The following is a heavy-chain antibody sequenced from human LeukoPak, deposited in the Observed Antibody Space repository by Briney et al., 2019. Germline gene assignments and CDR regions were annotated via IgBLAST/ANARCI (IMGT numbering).Heavy chain of an antibody. Sequence: SETLSLTCTVSGGSISSSSYYWGWIRQPPGKGLEWIGSIYYSGSTYYNPSLKSRVTISVDTSKNQFSLKLSSVTAADTAVYYCARGRYCSSTSCYTHWFDPWGQGTLVTVSS. J-gene: IGHJ5*02. CDR2: IYYSGST. CDR3: ARGRYCSSTSCYTHWFDP. D-gene: IGHD2-2*02. CDR1: GGSISSSSYY. V-gene: IGHV4-39*07.